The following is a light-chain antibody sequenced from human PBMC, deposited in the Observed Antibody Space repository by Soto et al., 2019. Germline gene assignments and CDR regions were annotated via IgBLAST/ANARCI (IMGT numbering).Light chain of an antibody. J-gene: IGKJ1*01. Sequence: DIQMTQSPSSLSASVGDRVTITCRASQGIRDDLGXYQHKPGXAPKRLIYAASSLQSGVPSRLSGSGSGTEFTLPIISLQPEDFATYYCLQHNDYPRTFGQGTKVDIK. CDR2: AAS. CDR1: QGIRDD. CDR3: LQHNDYPRT. V-gene: IGKV1-17*01.